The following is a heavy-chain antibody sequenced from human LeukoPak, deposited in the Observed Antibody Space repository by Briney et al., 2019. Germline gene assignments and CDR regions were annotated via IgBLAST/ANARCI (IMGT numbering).Heavy chain of an antibody. J-gene: IGHJ4*02. CDR1: GFTYSSYA. CDR3: AKAGTYDY. Sequence: PGASLKLSCAASGFTYSSYAMSWVRQAPGKGLEWVAGISGSGGSTYYADSVKGRFTISRDNSKNTLYLQMNSLRAEDTAVYYCAKAGTYDYWGQGTLVTVSS. V-gene: IGHV3-23*01. CDR2: ISGSGGST. D-gene: IGHD6-13*01.